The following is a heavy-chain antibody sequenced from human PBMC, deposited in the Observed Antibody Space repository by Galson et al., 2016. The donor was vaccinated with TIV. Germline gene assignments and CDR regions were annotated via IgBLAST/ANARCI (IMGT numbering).Heavy chain of an antibody. Sequence: PALVKPTQTLTLTCTFSGFSLDSDGMCVNWIRQPPGKALEWLARIDWDDDKSYTSSLKTRLTISKDTSKNQVVLTMTNMDPVDTATHYCARISGYYNSSGHYIPRGFDYWGQGTPVTVSS. J-gene: IGHJ4*02. V-gene: IGHV2-70*11. D-gene: IGHD3-22*01. CDR3: ARISGYYNSSGHYIPRGFDY. CDR1: GFSLDSDGMC. CDR2: IDWDDDK.